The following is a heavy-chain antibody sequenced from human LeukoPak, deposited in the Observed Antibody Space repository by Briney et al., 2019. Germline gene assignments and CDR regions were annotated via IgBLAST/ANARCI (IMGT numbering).Heavy chain of an antibody. CDR2: VYYSGST. CDR1: GGPISSGDYY. V-gene: IGHV4-30-4*01. J-gene: IGHJ4*02. CDR3: ARVGDGDYVFDY. Sequence: SQTLSLTCTVSGGPISSGDYYWSWIRQPPGKGLEWIGYVYYSGSTHYNASLKSRVTISVDTSKNQFSLKLSSVTAADTAVYFCARVGDGDYVFDYWGQGTLVTVSS. D-gene: IGHD4-17*01.